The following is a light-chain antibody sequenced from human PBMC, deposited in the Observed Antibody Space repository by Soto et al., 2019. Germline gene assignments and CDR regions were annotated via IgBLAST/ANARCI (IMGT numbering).Light chain of an antibody. V-gene: IGKV1-39*01. Sequence: DIQMTQSPSSLSASVEDRVMITCRASQSISNHLNWYQQKPGKAPKLLIYAASSLHSGVPSRFSGSGSETDFTLTISSLHPEDFATYSCQQTYRTPLTFGGGTKVDIK. J-gene: IGKJ4*01. CDR1: QSISNH. CDR3: QQTYRTPLT. CDR2: AAS.